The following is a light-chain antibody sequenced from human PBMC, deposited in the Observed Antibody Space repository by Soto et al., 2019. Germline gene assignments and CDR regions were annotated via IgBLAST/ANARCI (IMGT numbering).Light chain of an antibody. CDR2: GAS. Sequence: EIVLTQSPATLSSFPGDRVTLSCRASQYINTRLAWYQHRPGQAPRLLIYGASTRATGIPARFSGSGSATEFTLTISSLQSEDFAVYYCQQYNNWPPVTFGQGTRLEI. CDR3: QQYNNWPPVT. J-gene: IGKJ5*01. V-gene: IGKV3-15*01. CDR1: QYINTR.